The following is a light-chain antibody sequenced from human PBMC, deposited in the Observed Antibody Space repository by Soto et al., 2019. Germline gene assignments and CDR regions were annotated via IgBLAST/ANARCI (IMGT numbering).Light chain of an antibody. CDR1: QSVSTF. Sequence: PGERAILSCRASQSVSTFFAWYQQKPGQAPRLLIYDASKRATGIPARFSSSGSGTDFTLTISSLEPEDFAVYYCQHRFNWPLTFGGGTTVELK. J-gene: IGKJ4*01. CDR2: DAS. CDR3: QHRFNWPLT. V-gene: IGKV3-11*01.